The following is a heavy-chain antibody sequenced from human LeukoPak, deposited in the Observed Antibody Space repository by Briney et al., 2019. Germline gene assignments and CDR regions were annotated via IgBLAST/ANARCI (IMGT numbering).Heavy chain of an antibody. Sequence: GASVKVSCKVSGYIFTGYYMHWVRQAPGQGPEWMGWINLNSGGTNYPQKFQDRVTMTRDTSISTAYMELSRLRSNDTAVYYCARSPHILTGENFDYWGQGTLVTVSS. CDR3: ARSPHILTGENFDY. CDR2: INLNSGGT. D-gene: IGHD3-9*01. V-gene: IGHV1-2*02. J-gene: IGHJ4*02. CDR1: GYIFTGYY.